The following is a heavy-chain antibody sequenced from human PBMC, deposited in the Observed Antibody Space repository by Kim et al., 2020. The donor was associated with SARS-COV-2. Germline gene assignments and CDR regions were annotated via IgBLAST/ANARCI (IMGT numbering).Heavy chain of an antibody. J-gene: IGHJ6*02. Sequence: GGSLRLSCAASGFTFSRYGMHWVRQAPGKGLEWVAVISYDGRNKNYADSVKGHFTISRDNSKNTLYLQMNSLRAEDTAVYYCAKDLVGYSSGWNYYYYGMDVWGQGTTVTVSS. CDR3: AKDLVGYSSGWNYYYYGMDV. CDR2: ISYDGRNK. D-gene: IGHD6-19*01. CDR1: GFTFSRYG. V-gene: IGHV3-30*18.